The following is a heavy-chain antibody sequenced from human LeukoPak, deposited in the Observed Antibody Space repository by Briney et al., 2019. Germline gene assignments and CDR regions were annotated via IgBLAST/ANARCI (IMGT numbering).Heavy chain of an antibody. Sequence: GASVKVSCKASGYTFTSYDINWVRQATGQGLEWMGWMSPNSGNTGYAQKFQGRVTMTRNTSISTAYMELSSLRSEDTAVYYCARGRRVVVPAAKGGYWFDPWGQGTLVTVSS. CDR1: GYTFTSYD. D-gene: IGHD2-2*01. CDR2: MSPNSGNT. CDR3: ARGRRVVVPAAKGGYWFDP. J-gene: IGHJ5*02. V-gene: IGHV1-8*01.